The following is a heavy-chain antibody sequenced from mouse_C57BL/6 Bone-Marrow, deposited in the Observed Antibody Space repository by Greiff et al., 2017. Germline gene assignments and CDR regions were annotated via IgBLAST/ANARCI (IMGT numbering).Heavy chain of an antibody. CDR2: IRSKSNNYAT. Sequence: EVMLVESGGGLVQPKGSLKLSCAASGFSFNTYAMNWVRQAPGKGLEWVARIRSKSNNYATYYADSVKDRFTISRDDSESMLYLQMNNLKTEDTAMYYCVRSRYYGRGYFDYWGQGTTLTVSS. J-gene: IGHJ2*01. V-gene: IGHV10-1*01. CDR1: GFSFNTYA. CDR3: VRSRYYGRGYFDY. D-gene: IGHD1-1*01.